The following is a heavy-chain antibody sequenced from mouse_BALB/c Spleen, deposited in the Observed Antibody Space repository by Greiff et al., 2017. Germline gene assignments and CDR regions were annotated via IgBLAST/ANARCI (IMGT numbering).Heavy chain of an antibody. CDR1: GYTFTDYA. CDR3: ARRGFDGYYFDY. J-gene: IGHJ2*01. CDR2: ISTYYGDA. V-gene: IGHV1S137*01. D-gene: IGHD2-3*01. Sequence: QVQLQQSGAELVRPGVSVKISCKGSGYTFTDYAMHWVKQSHAKSLEWIGVISTYYGDASYNQKFKGKATMTVDKSSSTAYMELARLTSEDSAIYYCARRGFDGYYFDYWGQGTTLTVSS.